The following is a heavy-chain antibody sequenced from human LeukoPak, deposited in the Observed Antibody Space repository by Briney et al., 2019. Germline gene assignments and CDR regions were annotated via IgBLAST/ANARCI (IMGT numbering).Heavy chain of an antibody. J-gene: IGHJ4*02. V-gene: IGHV4-4*07. CDR2: IYSSGST. Sequence: KSSETLSLTCSVSGDSISNYYWSWIRQSAGKGLEWIGRIYSSGSTDYNPSLKSRVSMSVDTSKNQFSLKLSSVTAADTAVYYCANSIDFDYGDYYFDYWGQGALVTISS. CDR3: ANSIDFDYGDYYFDY. CDR1: GDSISNYY. D-gene: IGHD4-17*01.